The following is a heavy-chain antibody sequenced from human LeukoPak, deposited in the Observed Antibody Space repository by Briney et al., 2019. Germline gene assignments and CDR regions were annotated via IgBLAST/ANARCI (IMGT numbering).Heavy chain of an antibody. CDR3: ASTQITIFGVVSYYYYGMDV. Sequence: SQTLSLTCTVSGVSINSGGYYWSWIRQHPGKGLEWIGYIYYSGSTYYNPSLKSRVTISVDTSKNQFSLKLSSVTAADTALYYCASTQITIFGVVSYYYYGMDVWGQGTTVTVSS. V-gene: IGHV4-31*03. CDR2: IYYSGST. D-gene: IGHD3-3*01. J-gene: IGHJ6*02. CDR1: GVSINSGGYY.